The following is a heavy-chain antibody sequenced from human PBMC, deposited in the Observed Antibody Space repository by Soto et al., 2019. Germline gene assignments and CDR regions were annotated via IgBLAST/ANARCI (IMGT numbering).Heavy chain of an antibody. CDR3: AKERTVTTDFDFDY. CDR1: GFTFSSYA. Sequence: PGGSLRLSCAAAGFTFSSYAMSWVRQAPGKGLEWVSAISGSGGSTYYADSVKGRFTISRDNSKNTLYLQMNSLRAKDTAVYYCAKERTVTTDFDFDYWGQGTLVTVSS. CDR2: ISGSGGST. D-gene: IGHD4-17*01. V-gene: IGHV3-23*01. J-gene: IGHJ4*02.